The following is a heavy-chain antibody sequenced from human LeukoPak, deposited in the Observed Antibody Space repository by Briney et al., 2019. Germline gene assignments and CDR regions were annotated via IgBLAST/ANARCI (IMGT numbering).Heavy chain of an antibody. CDR1: GFTFSSYS. J-gene: IGHJ4*02. Sequence: PGGSLRLSCAVSGFTFSSYSMNWIRQPPGKGLEWIGSIYYSGSTYYNPSLKSRVTISVDTSKNQFSLKLSSVTAADTAVYYCARVGVTMIVVDQPFDYWGQGTLVTVSS. V-gene: IGHV4-39*07. D-gene: IGHD3-22*01. CDR2: IYYSGST. CDR3: ARVGVTMIVVDQPFDY.